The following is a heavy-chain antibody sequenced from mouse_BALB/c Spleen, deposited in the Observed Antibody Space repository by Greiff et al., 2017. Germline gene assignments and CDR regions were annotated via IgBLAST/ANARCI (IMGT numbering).Heavy chain of an antibody. D-gene: IGHD2-1*01. Sequence: VQLKQSGAELVRSGASVKLSCTASGFNIKDYYMHWVKQRPEQGLEWIGWIDPENGDTEYAPKFQGKATMTADTSSNTAYLQLSSLTSEDTAVYYCNAWGYGNAWFAYWGQGTLVTVSA. J-gene: IGHJ3*01. CDR2: IDPENGDT. CDR3: NAWGYGNAWFAY. CDR1: GFNIKDYY. V-gene: IGHV14-4*02.